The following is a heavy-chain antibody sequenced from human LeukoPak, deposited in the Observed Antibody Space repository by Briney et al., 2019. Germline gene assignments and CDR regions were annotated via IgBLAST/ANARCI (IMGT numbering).Heavy chain of an antibody. D-gene: IGHD3-10*01. V-gene: IGHV4-4*09. CDR2: IYTSGST. CDR1: GGSINDAY. Sequence: SETLSLTCTVSGGSINDAYWSWIRQSPGKGLEWIGYIYTSGSTNYNPSLKSRVTISVDTSKNQFSLKLSSVTAADTAVYYCARMLYGSGSYYNLDYFDYWGQGTLVTVSS. J-gene: IGHJ4*02. CDR3: ARMLYGSGSYYNLDYFDY.